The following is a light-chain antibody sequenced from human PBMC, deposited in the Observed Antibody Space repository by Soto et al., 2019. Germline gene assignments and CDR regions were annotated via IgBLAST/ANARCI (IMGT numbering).Light chain of an antibody. J-gene: IGLJ2*01. CDR2: RNN. CDR1: SCNIGSNH. Sequence: QSVLTQPPSASGTPGQRVTISCTGSSCNIGSNHVYWYQQLPGTAPKLLIYRNNQRPSGVPDRFSGSKSGTSASLAISGLRSEDEAEYYCAAWADRLSGHVVFGGGTKLTVL. V-gene: IGLV1-47*01. CDR3: AAWADRLSGHVV.